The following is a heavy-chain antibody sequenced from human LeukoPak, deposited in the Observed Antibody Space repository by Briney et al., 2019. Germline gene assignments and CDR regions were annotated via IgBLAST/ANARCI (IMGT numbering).Heavy chain of an antibody. CDR3: AVRTGYSSAWPFDY. J-gene: IGHJ4*02. CDR2: ISPYNGDT. V-gene: IGHV1-18*01. CDR1: GYTFTAYG. Sequence: ASVKVSCKASGYTFTAYGIHWVRQAHGQGLEWMGWISPYNGDTKYAQKVQGRVTMTTDTSTSTASMELRSLKSDDTALYFCAVRTGYSSAWPFDYWGQGTLVNVSS. D-gene: IGHD6-19*01.